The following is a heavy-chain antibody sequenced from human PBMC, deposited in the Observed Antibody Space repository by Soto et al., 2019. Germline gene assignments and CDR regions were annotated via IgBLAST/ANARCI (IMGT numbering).Heavy chain of an antibody. V-gene: IGHV3-7*01. D-gene: IGHD3-3*01. J-gene: IGHJ4*02. CDR2: IKQDGSDK. CDR3: ARARRDVRFLEWTYYFDY. Sequence: PGGSLRLSCASSGFSFLNYWMSWVRQAPGKGLEWVANIKQDGSDKTYVDSVKGRFTISRDNAKNLLYLQLNSLRAEDTAVYYCARARRDVRFLEWTYYFDYWGQGTLVTVSS. CDR1: GFSFLNYW.